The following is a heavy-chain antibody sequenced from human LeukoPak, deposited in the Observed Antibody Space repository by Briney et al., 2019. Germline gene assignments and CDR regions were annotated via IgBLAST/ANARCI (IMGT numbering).Heavy chain of an antibody. V-gene: IGHV3-53*01. J-gene: IGHJ6*03. CDR1: GFTFSSYG. D-gene: IGHD6-6*01. CDR3: ARDMSSSSPVGYYYYSPAYMDV. Sequence: GRSLRLSCAASGFTFSSYGMHWVRQAPGKGLEWVSVIYSGGSTYYADSVKGRFTISRDNSKNTLYLQMNSLRAEDTAVYYCARDMSSSSPVGYYYYSPAYMDVRGKGTTVTVSS. CDR2: IYSGGST.